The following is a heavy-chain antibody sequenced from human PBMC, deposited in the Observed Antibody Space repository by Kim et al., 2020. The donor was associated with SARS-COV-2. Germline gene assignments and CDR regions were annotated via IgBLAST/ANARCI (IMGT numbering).Heavy chain of an antibody. D-gene: IGHD1-1*01. CDR1: GGSISRSNSH. CDR2: VYYSGST. V-gene: IGHV4-39*01. CDR3: ARLEMTGIGRGWFDP. J-gene: IGHJ5*02. Sequence: SETLSLTCTVSGGSISRSNSHWGWIRQPPGKGLEWIGSVYYSGSTFYNPSLKSRVTISVDTSENQLSLKLTSVTAADTAVYYCARLEMTGIGRGWFDPWGQGTLVTVSS.